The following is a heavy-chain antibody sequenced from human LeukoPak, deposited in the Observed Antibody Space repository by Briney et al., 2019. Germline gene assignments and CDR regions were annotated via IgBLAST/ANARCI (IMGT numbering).Heavy chain of an antibody. CDR2: IKNDGSDK. V-gene: IGHV3-7*03. Sequence: GGSLRLSCEASGFSFSAAWMTWVRQAPGKGLEWVATIKNDGSDKYYVDSVKGRFTISRDNAKNSLYLQMNSLRAEDTAVYYCARGPMVRGVMVYYYYGMDVWGQGTTVTVSS. CDR3: ARGPMVRGVMVYYYYGMDV. CDR1: GFSFSAAW. J-gene: IGHJ6*02. D-gene: IGHD3-10*01.